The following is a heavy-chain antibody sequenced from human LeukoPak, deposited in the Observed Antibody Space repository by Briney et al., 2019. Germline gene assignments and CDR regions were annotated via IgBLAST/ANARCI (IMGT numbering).Heavy chain of an antibody. CDR3: ATGYSDSLRSPLDS. CDR2: ISGRGGNT. V-gene: IGHV3-23*01. CDR1: GLTFNNYA. D-gene: IGHD3-22*01. Sequence: PGGSLRLSCAASGLTFNNYALTWIRQAPGKGLGWVSSISGRGGNTYYADSVKGRFTISRDDSKNTLFLQMNSLRAEDTAVYYCATGYSDSLRSPLDSWGQGTLVTVSS. J-gene: IGHJ5*01.